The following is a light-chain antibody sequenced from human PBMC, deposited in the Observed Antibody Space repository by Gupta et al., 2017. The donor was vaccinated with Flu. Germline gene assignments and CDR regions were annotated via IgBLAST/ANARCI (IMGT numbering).Light chain of an antibody. Sequence: DRIIISCRASQTIGNWLAWYQQKPGKRPMLLFRKASSLESGVPLRFSGSGSGTEFTLTISSQQPDDHATYYCQQYNSNSLSFGGGTKVEIK. CDR2: KAS. V-gene: IGKV1-5*03. J-gene: IGKJ4*01. CDR1: QTIGNW. CDR3: QQYNSNSLS.